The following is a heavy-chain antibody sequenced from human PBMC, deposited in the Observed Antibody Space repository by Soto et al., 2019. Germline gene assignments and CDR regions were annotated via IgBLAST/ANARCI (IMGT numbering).Heavy chain of an antibody. CDR3: ARVSETTDAFDI. Sequence: PGGSLRLSCAASGFTFSSYAMSWVRQAPGKGLEWVSDISGSGGSTYYADSVKGRFTISRDNAKNTLYLQMNSLRAEDTAVYYCARVSETTDAFDIWGQGTMVTVSS. V-gene: IGHV3-23*01. J-gene: IGHJ3*02. CDR1: GFTFSSYA. CDR2: ISGSGGST. D-gene: IGHD4-4*01.